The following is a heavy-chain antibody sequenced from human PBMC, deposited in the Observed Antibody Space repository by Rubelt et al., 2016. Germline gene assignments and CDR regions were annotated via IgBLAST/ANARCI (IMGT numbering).Heavy chain of an antibody. CDR2: IYHSGST. D-gene: IGHD6-19*01. Sequence: QVQLQESGPGLVKPSETLSLTCTVSGYSISSGYYWGWIRQPPGKGLEWIGSIYHSGSTYYNPSLKSRVTISVDTSKKQFSLKLNSVTAADTAVYYCARVHRTTAVADLWGQGTLVTVSS. V-gene: IGHV4-38-2*02. CDR3: ARVHRTTAVADL. J-gene: IGHJ5*02. CDR1: GYSISSGYY.